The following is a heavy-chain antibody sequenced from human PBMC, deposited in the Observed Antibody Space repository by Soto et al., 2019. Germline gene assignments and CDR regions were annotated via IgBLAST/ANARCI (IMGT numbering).Heavy chain of an antibody. Sequence: SETLSLTCAVYGGSFSGYYWGWIRQPPGKGLEWIGEINHSGSTNSNPSLKSRVTISVDTTKTQYSLKLSSVTAADTAVYYCARQKRGGYCSGGSCHPYWYFDLWGRGTLVTVSS. V-gene: IGHV4-34*01. CDR1: GGSFSGYY. CDR3: ARQKRGGYCSGGSCHPYWYFDL. J-gene: IGHJ2*01. CDR2: INHSGST. D-gene: IGHD2-15*01.